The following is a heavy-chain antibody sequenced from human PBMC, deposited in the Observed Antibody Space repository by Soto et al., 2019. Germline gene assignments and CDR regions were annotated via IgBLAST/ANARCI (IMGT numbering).Heavy chain of an antibody. Sequence: ASVKVSCKASGYTFTSYAMHWVRQAPGQRLEWMGWINAGNGNTKYAQKFQGRVTITRDTSASTAYMELSSLRSEDTAVYYCARRGYYYDSSGPDYWGQGPLVTVSS. D-gene: IGHD3-22*01. CDR1: GYTFTSYA. V-gene: IGHV1-3*01. CDR3: ARRGYYYDSSGPDY. CDR2: INAGNGNT. J-gene: IGHJ4*02.